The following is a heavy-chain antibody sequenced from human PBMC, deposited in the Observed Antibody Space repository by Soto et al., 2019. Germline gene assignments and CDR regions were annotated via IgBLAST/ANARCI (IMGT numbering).Heavy chain of an antibody. V-gene: IGHV3-30-3*01. J-gene: IGHJ3*02. CDR3: AREMKAYYYDSSGSGHGAFDI. CDR2: ISYDGSNK. Sequence: GGSLRLSCAASGFTFSSYAMHWVRQAPGKGLEWVAVISYDGSNKYYADSVKGRFTISRDNSKNTLYLQMNSLRAEDTAVYYCAREMKAYYYDSSGSGHGAFDIWGQGTMVTVSS. CDR1: GFTFSSYA. D-gene: IGHD3-22*01.